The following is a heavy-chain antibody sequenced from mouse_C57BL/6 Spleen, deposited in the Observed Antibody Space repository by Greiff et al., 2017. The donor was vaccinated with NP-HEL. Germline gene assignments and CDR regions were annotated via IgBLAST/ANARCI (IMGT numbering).Heavy chain of an antibody. J-gene: IGHJ2*01. CDR2: ISSGGDYI. CDR1: GFTFSSYA. Sequence: EVKLVESGEGLVKPGGSLKLSCAASGFTFSSYAMSWVRQTPEKRLEWVAYISSGGDYIYYADTVKGRFTISRDNARNTLYLQMSSLKSEDTAMYYCTRAYYGNHLDYWGQGTTLTVSS. D-gene: IGHD2-10*01. CDR3: TRAYYGNHLDY. V-gene: IGHV5-9-1*02.